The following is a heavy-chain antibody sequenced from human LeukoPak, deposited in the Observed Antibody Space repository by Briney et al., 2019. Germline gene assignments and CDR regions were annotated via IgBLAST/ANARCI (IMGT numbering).Heavy chain of an antibody. D-gene: IGHD6-13*01. CDR2: IYYSGST. CDR1: GGSISSSSYY. CDR3: ARVLAAATRVCFDY. J-gene: IGHJ4*02. Sequence: SETLSLTCTVSGGSISSSSYYWGWIRQPPGKGLEWIGSIYYSGSTYYNPSLKSRVTISVDTSKNQFSLKLSSVTAADTAVYYCARVLAAATRVCFDYWGQGTLVTVSS. V-gene: IGHV4-39*01.